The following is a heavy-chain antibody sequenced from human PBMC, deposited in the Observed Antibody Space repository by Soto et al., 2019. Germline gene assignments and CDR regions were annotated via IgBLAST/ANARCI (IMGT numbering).Heavy chain of an antibody. CDR2: IYDNGIT. CDR1: GRSITSYY. CDR3: ARTYDSNGYANEFDS. D-gene: IGHD3-22*01. V-gene: IGHV4-59*12. Sequence: QVVLQESGPGLVKPSETLSLTCSVSGRSITSYYWSWVRQPPGKGLEWIGYIYDNGITSQNPSLKSRVTMSADTSQNQCSLQLTSVTGADTAVYFCARTYDSNGYANEFDSWGQGILVTVTS. J-gene: IGHJ4*02.